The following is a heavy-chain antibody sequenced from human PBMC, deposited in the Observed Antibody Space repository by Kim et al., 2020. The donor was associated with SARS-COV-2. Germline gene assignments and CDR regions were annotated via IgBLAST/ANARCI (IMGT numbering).Heavy chain of an antibody. J-gene: IGHJ6*02. V-gene: IGHV6-1*01. D-gene: IGHD3-10*01. CDR2: N. Sequence: NDNAVSVKSRITINSDTSKKQFSLELNSVTPEDTAVYYCARGTSSGGMDVWGQGTTVTVSS. CDR3: ARGTSSGGMDV.